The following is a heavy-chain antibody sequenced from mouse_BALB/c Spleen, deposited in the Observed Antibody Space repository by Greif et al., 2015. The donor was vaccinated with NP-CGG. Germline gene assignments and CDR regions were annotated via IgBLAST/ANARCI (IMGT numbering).Heavy chain of an antibody. CDR1: GFTFSDYY. V-gene: IGHV5-4*02. Sequence: EVQLVESGGGLVKPGGSLKLSCAASGFTFSDYYMYWVRQTPEKRLEWVATISDGGSYTYYPDSVKGRFTISRDNAKNNLYLQMSSLKSEDTAMYYCARDYYGSSYAMGYWGQGTSVTVSS. CDR2: ISDGGSYT. D-gene: IGHD1-1*01. CDR3: ARDYYGSSYAMGY. J-gene: IGHJ4*01.